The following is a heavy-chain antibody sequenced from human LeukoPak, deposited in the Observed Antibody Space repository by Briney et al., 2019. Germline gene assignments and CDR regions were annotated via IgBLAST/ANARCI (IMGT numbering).Heavy chain of an antibody. CDR1: GGSISSYY. Sequence: SETLSLTCTVSGGSISSYYWSWIRQPPGKGLEWIGYIYYSGSTNYNPSLKSRVTISVDTSKDQFSLKLSSVTAADTAVYYCARERRSGSYYVDYWGQGTLVTVSS. V-gene: IGHV4-59*01. D-gene: IGHD1-26*01. J-gene: IGHJ4*02. CDR3: ARERRSGSYYVDY. CDR2: IYYSGST.